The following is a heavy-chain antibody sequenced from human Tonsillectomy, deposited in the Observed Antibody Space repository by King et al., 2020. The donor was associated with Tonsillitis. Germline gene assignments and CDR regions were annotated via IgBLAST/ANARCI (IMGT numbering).Heavy chain of an antibody. Sequence: HVQLVESGGGVVQPGGSLRLSCAASGFIFSNSGLHWVRQAPGKGLEWVAFIRYDGNTKYYADSVKGRFTISRDNSKNTLYLQMNSLRAEDTAVYYCAKAPDYDILTGRYYYGMDVWGQGTTVTVSS. CDR1: GFIFSNSG. J-gene: IGHJ6*02. D-gene: IGHD3-9*01. CDR2: IRYDGNTK. CDR3: AKAPDYDILTGRYYYGMDV. V-gene: IGHV3-30*02.